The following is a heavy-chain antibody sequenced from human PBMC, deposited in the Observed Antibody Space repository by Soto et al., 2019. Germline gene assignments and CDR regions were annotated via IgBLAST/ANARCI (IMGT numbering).Heavy chain of an antibody. J-gene: IGHJ6*02. CDR1: GGSISSYY. V-gene: IGHV4-59*01. D-gene: IGHD6-13*01. CDR3: AREGQYSSSLAPRYYYYGMDV. CDR2: IYYSWST. Sequence: QVQLQESGPGLVKPSETLSLTCTVSGGSISSYYWSWIRQPPGKGLEWIGYIYYSWSTNYNPSLKSRVTISVDTSKNQFSLKLSSVTAADTAVYYCAREGQYSSSLAPRYYYYGMDVWGQGTTVTVSS.